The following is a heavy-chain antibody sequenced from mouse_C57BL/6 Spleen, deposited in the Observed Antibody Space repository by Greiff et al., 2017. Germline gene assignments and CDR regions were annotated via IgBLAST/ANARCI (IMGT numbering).Heavy chain of an antibody. D-gene: IGHD2-5*01. CDR3: ARRSNYYFDY. CDR2: IRNNANGYTS. CDR1: GFTFTDYY. V-gene: IGHV7-3*01. J-gene: IGHJ2*01. Sequence: DVKLVESGGGLVQPGGSLSLSCAASGFTFTDYYMSWVRLPPGQALEWLGFIRNNANGYTSEYSASVKGRFTISRDKSQSSLYLQMHTLRAEDRATYYCARRSNYYFDYWAQGTTLTVSS.